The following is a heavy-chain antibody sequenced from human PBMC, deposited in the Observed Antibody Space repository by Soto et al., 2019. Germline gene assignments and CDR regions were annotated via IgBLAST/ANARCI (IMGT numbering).Heavy chain of an antibody. Sequence: QVQLVQSGAEVKKPGASVKVSCKASGYTFTGYYMHWVRQAPGQGLEWMGWINPNSGGTNYAQKFQGWVTMTRATSISTASMELSRLRSDDTAVYYCARDGGFRGYYYYYMDVWGKGTTVTVSS. D-gene: IGHD3-10*01. CDR3: ARDGGFRGYYYYYMDV. CDR2: INPNSGGT. V-gene: IGHV1-2*04. J-gene: IGHJ6*03. CDR1: GYTFTGYY.